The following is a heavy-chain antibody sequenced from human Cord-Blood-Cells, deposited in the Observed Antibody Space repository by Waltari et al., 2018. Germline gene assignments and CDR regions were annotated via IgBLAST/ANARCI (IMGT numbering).Heavy chain of an antibody. CDR3: ARGGDLYDAFDI. CDR1: GYTFTGYY. J-gene: IGHJ3*02. CDR2: INPNSGGT. V-gene: IGHV1-2*04. Sequence: QVQLVQSGAEVKKPGASVKVFCRASGYTFTGYYMHWVRKAPGQGLEWMGGINPNSGGTNYAQKFQGWVTRTRDTSISTAYMELSRLRSDDTAVYYCARGGDLYDAFDIWCQGTMVTVSS. D-gene: IGHD3-16*01.